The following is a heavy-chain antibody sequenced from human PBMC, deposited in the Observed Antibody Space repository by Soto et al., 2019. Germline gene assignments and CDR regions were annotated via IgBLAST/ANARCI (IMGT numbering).Heavy chain of an antibody. CDR1: GFTFSSYE. J-gene: IGHJ4*02. Sequence: GGSLRLSCAASGFTFSSYEMNWVRQAPGKGLEWVSYISSSGSTIYYADSVKGRFTISRDNAKNSLDLQMNSLRADDTAIYYCARALDFWSGYLSDWGQGTLVTVSS. CDR2: ISSSGSTI. D-gene: IGHD3-3*01. V-gene: IGHV3-48*03. CDR3: ARALDFWSGYLSD.